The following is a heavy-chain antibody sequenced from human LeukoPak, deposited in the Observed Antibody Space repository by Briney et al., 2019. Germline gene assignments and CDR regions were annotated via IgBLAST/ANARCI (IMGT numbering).Heavy chain of an antibody. Sequence: PGRSLRLSCAASGFTFSSYAMSWVRQAPGKGLEWVSAISGSGGSTYYADSVKGRFTISRDNSKNTLYLQMNSLRAEDTAVYYCAKVLKDYYDSSGYWPGPNFDYWGQGTLVTVSS. D-gene: IGHD3-22*01. V-gene: IGHV3-23*01. J-gene: IGHJ4*02. CDR1: GFTFSSYA. CDR2: ISGSGGST. CDR3: AKVLKDYYDSSGYWPGPNFDY.